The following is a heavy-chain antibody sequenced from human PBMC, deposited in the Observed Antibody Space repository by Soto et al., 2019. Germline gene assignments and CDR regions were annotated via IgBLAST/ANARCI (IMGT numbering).Heavy chain of an antibody. CDR3: AREAGTEYCSGGSCYSNPDYFDY. J-gene: IGHJ4*02. D-gene: IGHD2-15*01. V-gene: IGHV4-31*02. CDR1: GGSISSGGYY. Sequence: SETLSLTCTVSGGSISSGGYYWSWIRQHPGKGLEWIGYIYYSGSTYYNPSLKSRVTISVDTSKNQFSLKLSSVTAADTAVYYCAREAGTEYCSGGSCYSNPDYFDYWGQGTLVTVSS. CDR2: IYYSGST.